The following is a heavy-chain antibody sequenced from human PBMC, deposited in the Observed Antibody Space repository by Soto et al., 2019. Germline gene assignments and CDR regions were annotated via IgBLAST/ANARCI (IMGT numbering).Heavy chain of an antibody. CDR1: GFTFSSYA. CDR2: ISGSGGST. D-gene: IGHD5-18*01. V-gene: IGHV3-23*01. Sequence: HPGGSLRLSCAASGFTFSSYAMSWVRQAPGKGLEWVSAISGSGGSTYYADSVKGRFTISRDNSKNTLYLQMNSLRAEDTAVYYCAKGTNSYGYDGSGYWGQGTLVTVSS. J-gene: IGHJ4*02. CDR3: AKGTNSYGYDGSGY.